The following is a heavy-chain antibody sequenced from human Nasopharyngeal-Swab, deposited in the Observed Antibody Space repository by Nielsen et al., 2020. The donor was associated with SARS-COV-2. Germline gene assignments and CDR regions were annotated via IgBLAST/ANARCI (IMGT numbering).Heavy chain of an antibody. D-gene: IGHD2-2*01. CDR2: MNPNSGNT. CDR1: GDTFTSYD. V-gene: IGHV1-8*01. Sequence: ASVKVSCKAAGDTFTSYDINWVRQATGQGLEWMGWMNPNSGNTGYAQKFQGRVTMTRNTSISTAYMELSSLRSEDTAVYYCARGGRYCSSTSCYSGSGFDYWGQGTLVTFSS. J-gene: IGHJ4*02. CDR3: ARGGRYCSSTSCYSGSGFDY.